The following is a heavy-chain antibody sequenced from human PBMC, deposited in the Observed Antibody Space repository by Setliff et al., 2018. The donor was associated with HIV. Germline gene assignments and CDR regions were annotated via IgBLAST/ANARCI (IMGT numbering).Heavy chain of an antibody. D-gene: IGHD3-22*01. J-gene: IGHJ6*03. CDR3: ARTHYEICGYYGSKCNYYMDV. CDR1: GYSFRNYG. V-gene: IGHV1-18*01. CDR2: ISGHNGRT. Sequence: ASVKVSCKASGYSFRNYGISWVRQAPGQGLEWMGWISGHNGRTNFAQKFQGRVTVTTDTSTSTAYMELRSLRSEDTAVYYCARTHYEICGYYGSKCNYYMDVWGKGSPVTVSS.